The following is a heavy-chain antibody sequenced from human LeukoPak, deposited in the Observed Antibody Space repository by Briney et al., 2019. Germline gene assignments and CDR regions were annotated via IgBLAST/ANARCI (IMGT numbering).Heavy chain of an antibody. D-gene: IGHD4-4*01. CDR1: GGSISNY. V-gene: IGHV4-4*07. CDR3: ARPHDYSNYEIDWFNP. J-gene: IGHJ5*02. Sequence: SETLSLTCTVSGGSISNYWSWIRQPAGKGLEWIGRIYTSGSTNYNPSLKSRVTMSVDTSKNQFSLKLSSVTAADTAVYYCARPHDYSNYEIDWFNPWGQGTLVTVSS. CDR2: IYTSGST.